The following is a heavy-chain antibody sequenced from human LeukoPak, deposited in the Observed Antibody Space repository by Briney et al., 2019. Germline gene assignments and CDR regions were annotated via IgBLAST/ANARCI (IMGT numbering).Heavy chain of an antibody. CDR3: ARHMTTANNWFDP. V-gene: IGHV1-2*04. D-gene: IGHD4-17*01. Sequence: ASVNVSCKASGYTFTGQYIHWVRQAPGQGLEGMGWINPNSGGTNYEQRFQGWVIMTRDTSISTAYMELSSLRYDDTAVYYCARHMTTANNWFDPWGQGTLVTVSS. J-gene: IGHJ5*02. CDR1: GYTFTGQY. CDR2: INPNSGGT.